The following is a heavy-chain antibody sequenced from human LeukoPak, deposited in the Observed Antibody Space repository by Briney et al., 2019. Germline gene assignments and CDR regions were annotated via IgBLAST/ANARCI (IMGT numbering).Heavy chain of an antibody. CDR3: ARVGVVVIDIQSWFDP. CDR1: GYTFTGYC. CDR2: INPNSGGT. J-gene: IGHJ5*02. Sequence: ASVKVSCKASGYTFTGYCMHWVRQAPGQGLEWMGWINPNSGGTNYAQKFRGRATMTRDTSISTAYMELSRLRSHETAVYSCARVGVVVIDIQSWFDPWGQGTLVTVSS. V-gene: IGHV1-2*02. D-gene: IGHD2-21*01.